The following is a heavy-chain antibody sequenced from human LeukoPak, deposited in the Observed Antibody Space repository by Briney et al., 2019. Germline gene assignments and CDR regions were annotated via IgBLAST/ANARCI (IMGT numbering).Heavy chain of an antibody. Sequence: SETLSLTCAVCGGSFSGYYWSWIRQPPGKGLEWIGEITHTGSTNYNPSLKSRVTVSVDMSKNQFSLKLSSVTVADTAVYYCARPGYSGYDIGYWGQGTLVTVSS. D-gene: IGHD5-12*01. CDR3: ARPGYSGYDIGY. CDR2: ITHTGST. J-gene: IGHJ4*02. CDR1: GGSFSGYY. V-gene: IGHV4-34*01.